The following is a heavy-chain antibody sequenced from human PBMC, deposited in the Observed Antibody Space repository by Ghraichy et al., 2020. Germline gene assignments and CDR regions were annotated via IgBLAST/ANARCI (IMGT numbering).Heavy chain of an antibody. D-gene: IGHD2-15*01. CDR3: AKDDVKWGSYYYGMDV. Sequence: GGSLRLSCAASGITFSSYVMSWVRQAPGKGLEWVSGITDSGGNTFYADSVKGRFTISRDNSKNTLYLQMNSLRAEDTAVYYCAKDDVKWGSYYYGMDVWGHGTPVTVSS. J-gene: IGHJ6*02. CDR1: GITFSSYV. CDR2: ITDSGGNT. V-gene: IGHV3-23*01.